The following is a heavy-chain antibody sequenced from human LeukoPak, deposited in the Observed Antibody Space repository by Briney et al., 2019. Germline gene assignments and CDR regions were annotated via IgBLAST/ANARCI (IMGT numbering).Heavy chain of an antibody. V-gene: IGHV1-3*01. CDR3: ARDLRYYYDSSSYYRSWYFDL. J-gene: IGHJ2*01. D-gene: IGHD3-22*01. CDR2: INAGNGNT. Sequence: ASVKVSCKASGYIFSNYGINWVRQAPGQGLEWMGWINAGNGNTKYSQKFQGRVTITRDTSASTAYMELSSLRSEDTAVYYCARDLRYYYDSSSYYRSWYFDLWGRGTLVTVSS. CDR1: GYIFSNYG.